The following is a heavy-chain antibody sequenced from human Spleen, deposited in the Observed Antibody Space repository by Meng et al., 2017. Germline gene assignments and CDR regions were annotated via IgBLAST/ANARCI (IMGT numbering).Heavy chain of an antibody. Sequence: ASVKVSCKVSGYTLTELSMHWVRQAPGQGLEWIGWISASNGKTNYAPKFQGRVTMTTDTSTSTAYMELNSLRSDDTAVYYCARETGSGWSYFDYWGQGTLVTVSS. CDR1: GYTLTELS. CDR2: ISASNGKT. V-gene: IGHV1-18*01. CDR3: ARETGSGWSYFDY. J-gene: IGHJ4*02. D-gene: IGHD6-19*01.